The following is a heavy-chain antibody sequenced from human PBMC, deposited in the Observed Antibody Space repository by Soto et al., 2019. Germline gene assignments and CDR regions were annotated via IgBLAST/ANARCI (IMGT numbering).Heavy chain of an antibody. Sequence: GGSLRLSCAAYGFTFSSYAMSWARQAPGKGLEWVSAISGSGGSTYYADSVKGRFTISRDNSKNTVYLQMNSLRAEDTAVYYCARGFRVEGAYGAGAFFDYWAQGTLVTVSS. D-gene: IGHD1-26*01. CDR3: ARGFRVEGAYGAGAFFDY. CDR2: ISGSGGST. CDR1: GFTFSSYA. V-gene: IGHV3-23*01. J-gene: IGHJ4*02.